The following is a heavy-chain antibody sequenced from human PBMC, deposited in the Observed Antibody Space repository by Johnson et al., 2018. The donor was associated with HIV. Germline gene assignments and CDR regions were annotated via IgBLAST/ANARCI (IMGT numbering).Heavy chain of an antibody. Sequence: VQLVESGGGLVQPGGSLRLSCAASGFTFSSYDMHWVRQATGKGLEWVSAIGSAGDTYYPGSVKGRFTISRENAKNSLYLQMNSLRAGDTAVYYCAKGGYSSSWYLWDTFNMWGQGTMVTVSS. D-gene: IGHD2-2*01. CDR2: IGSAGDT. V-gene: IGHV3-13*01. J-gene: IGHJ3*02. CDR3: AKGGYSSSWYLWDTFNM. CDR1: GFTFSSYD.